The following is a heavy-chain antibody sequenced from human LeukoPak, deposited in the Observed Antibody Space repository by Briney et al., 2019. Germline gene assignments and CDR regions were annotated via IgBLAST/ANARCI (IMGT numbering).Heavy chain of an antibody. CDR1: GFTFNIYW. Sequence: GGSLRLSCAASGFTFNIYWMSWVRQTPGKGLEWVANINQDGSGKYYVDSVKGRFTISRDNARNSLYLQMNSLRTEDTSVYYCAPHCSSASCPDYWGQGTLVTVSS. CDR2: INQDGSGK. D-gene: IGHD2-2*01. CDR3: APHCSSASCPDY. J-gene: IGHJ4*02. V-gene: IGHV3-7*01.